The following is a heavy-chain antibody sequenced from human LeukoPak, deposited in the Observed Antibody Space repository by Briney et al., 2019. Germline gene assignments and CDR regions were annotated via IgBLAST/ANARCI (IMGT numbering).Heavy chain of an antibody. CDR1: GYTFTSYD. Sequence: ASVKVSCKASGYTFTSYDINWVRQAPGQGLEWMGWMNPNSGNTGYAQKFQGRVTMTRNTSISTAYMELSSLRSEDTAVYYCARSRNEDFWSGYYKDYWGQGTLVTVSS. CDR2: MNPNSGNT. CDR3: ARSRNEDFWSGYYKDY. D-gene: IGHD3-3*01. V-gene: IGHV1-8*01. J-gene: IGHJ4*02.